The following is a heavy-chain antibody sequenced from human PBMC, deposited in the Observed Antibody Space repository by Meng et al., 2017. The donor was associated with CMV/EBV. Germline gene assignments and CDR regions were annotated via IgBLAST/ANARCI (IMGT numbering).Heavy chain of an antibody. CDR3: ARDSRFGLDP. CDR1: GGTISNYD. V-gene: IGHV4-59*01. CDR2: IYSSGSN. D-gene: IGHD3-10*02. Sequence: QVQLQESGPGLVKPSAALSLPCTVSGGTISNYDWSWIRQPPGKGLEWIGYIYSSGSNTYNPSLKSRVTISVDTSKNQFSLKLSSVTAADTAVYYCARDSRFGLDPWGQGTLVTVSS. J-gene: IGHJ5*02.